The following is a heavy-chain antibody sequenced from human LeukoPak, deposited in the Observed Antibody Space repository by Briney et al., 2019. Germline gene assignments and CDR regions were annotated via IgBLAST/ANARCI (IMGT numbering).Heavy chain of an antibody. CDR3: AREGLWGAARDAFDI. CDR2: ISISGTTI. D-gene: IGHD6-6*01. CDR1: GFTFSGYT. V-gene: IGHV3-48*04. Sequence: GGSLRLSCAASGFTFSGYTMNWVRQAPGKGLEWVSYISISGTTIYYADSVKGRFTISRDNAKNSLYLQMNSLRVEDMAVYYCAREGLWGAARDAFDIWGQGTMVTVSS. J-gene: IGHJ3*02.